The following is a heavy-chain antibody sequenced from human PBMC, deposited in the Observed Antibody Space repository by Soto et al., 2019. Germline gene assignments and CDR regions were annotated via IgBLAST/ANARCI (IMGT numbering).Heavy chain of an antibody. V-gene: IGHV3-74*01. Sequence: EVQLVESGGGLVQPGGSLRLSCVVSGFTFSSSWMHWVRQGPGKGLVWVSRMNPDGSAINYADSVKGRFTTSRDNAKNILYLQMNSLRAEDTAVYYCARDYYGSGTLGDWGQGTLVTVSS. CDR2: MNPDGSAI. CDR1: GFTFSSSW. J-gene: IGHJ4*02. D-gene: IGHD3-10*01. CDR3: ARDYYGSGTLGD.